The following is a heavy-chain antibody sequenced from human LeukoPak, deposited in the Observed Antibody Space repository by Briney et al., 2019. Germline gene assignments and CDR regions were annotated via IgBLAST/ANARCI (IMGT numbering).Heavy chain of an antibody. CDR2: INPSGGST. Sequence: ASVKVSCKASGYTFTSYYMHWVRQAPGQGLEWMGIINPSGGSTSYAQKLQGRVTMTTDTSTSTAYMELRSLRSDDTAVYYCARVVRSSYYDSSGYYDSYWYFDLWGRGTLVTVSS. CDR3: ARVVRSSYYDSSGYYDSYWYFDL. CDR1: GYTFTSYY. D-gene: IGHD3-22*01. V-gene: IGHV1-46*01. J-gene: IGHJ2*01.